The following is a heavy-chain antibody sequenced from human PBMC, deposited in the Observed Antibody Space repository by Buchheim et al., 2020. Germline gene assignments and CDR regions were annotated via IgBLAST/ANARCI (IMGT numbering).Heavy chain of an antibody. J-gene: IGHJ6*02. Sequence: QVQLQESGPGLVKPSQTLSLTCTVSGGPISSGSYYWSWIRQPAGKGLEWIGRMYASGSTNYNPSLKRRVTIPVDTSKNQFSLKLGSVTAADTAVYYCARLPYYYDSSGFYEDVWGQGTT. CDR2: MYASGST. CDR3: ARLPYYYDSSGFYEDV. D-gene: IGHD3-22*01. V-gene: IGHV4-61*02. CDR1: GGPISSGSYY.